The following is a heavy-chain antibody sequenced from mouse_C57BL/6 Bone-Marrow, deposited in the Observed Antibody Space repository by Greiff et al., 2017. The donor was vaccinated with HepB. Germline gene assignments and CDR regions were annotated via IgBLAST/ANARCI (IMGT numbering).Heavy chain of an antibody. CDR1: GFTFSSYA. V-gene: IGHV5-4*01. CDR2: ISDGGSYT. D-gene: IGHD1-1*01. Sequence: EVQLVESGGGLVKPGGSLKLSCAASGFTFSSYAMSWVRQTPEKRLEWVATISDGGSYTYYPDNVKGRFTISRDNAKNNLYLQMSQLKSEDTAMYYCARDYYGSSYNYAMDYWGQGTSVTVSS. CDR3: ARDYYGSSYNYAMDY. J-gene: IGHJ4*01.